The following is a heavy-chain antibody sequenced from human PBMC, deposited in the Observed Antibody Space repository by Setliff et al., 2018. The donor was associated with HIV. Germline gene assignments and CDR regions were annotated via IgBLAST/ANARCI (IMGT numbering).Heavy chain of an antibody. D-gene: IGHD5-12*01. J-gene: IGHJ4*02. CDR1: GDSIISGSYY. CDR2: IYNGGAS. CDR3: ASRNLEMATITSYFDY. V-gene: IGHV4-39*07. Sequence: SETLSLTCIVTGDSIISGSYYWAWIRQPPGKGLEWIGTIYNGGASHYNPSLKSRVIIFLDPSKNQFSLELTSVTAADTAVYYCASRNLEMATITSYFDYWGQGTLVTVSS.